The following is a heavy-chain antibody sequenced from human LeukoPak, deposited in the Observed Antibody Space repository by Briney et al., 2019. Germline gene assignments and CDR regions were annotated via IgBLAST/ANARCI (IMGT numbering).Heavy chain of an antibody. V-gene: IGHV3-23*01. CDR2: ISSSGHST. CDR3: AKGGFSYGYVDY. CDR1: GFSFSTYA. Sequence: GESLRLSCAASGFSFSTYAMSWVRQAPGKGLEWVSPISSSGHSTYYADSVKGRFTISRDNSKNTLYLQMNSLGVEDTAVYYCAKGGFSYGYVDYWGQGTLVTVSS. D-gene: IGHD5-18*01. J-gene: IGHJ4*02.